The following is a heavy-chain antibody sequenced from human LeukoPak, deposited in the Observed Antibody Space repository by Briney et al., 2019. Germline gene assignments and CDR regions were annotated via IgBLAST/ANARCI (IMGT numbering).Heavy chain of an antibody. CDR1: GGTFSSYA. V-gene: IGHV1-69*13. CDR3: ARDQGIVATITSDAFDI. Sequence: SVKVSCKASGGTFSSYAISWVRQAPGQGLEWMGGIIPIFGTANYAQKFQGRVTITADESTSTAYMELSSLRSEDTAVYYCARDQGIVATITSDAFDIWGQGTMVTVSS. J-gene: IGHJ3*02. CDR2: IIPIFGTA. D-gene: IGHD5-12*01.